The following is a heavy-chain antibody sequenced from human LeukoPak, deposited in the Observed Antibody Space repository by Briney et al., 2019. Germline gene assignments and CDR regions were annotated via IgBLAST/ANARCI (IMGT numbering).Heavy chain of an antibody. CDR3: AKDMREYYGSGSERIDY. D-gene: IGHD3-10*01. J-gene: IGHJ4*02. Sequence: GGSLRLSCEASGFTVSRNYMSWVRQAPGKGLEWVSVIYSDGGPYYADSVKGRFTISRDNAKNSLYLQMNSLRAEDTALYYCAKDMREYYGSGSERIDYWGQGTLVTVSS. CDR2: IYSDGGP. V-gene: IGHV3-53*05. CDR1: GFTVSRNY.